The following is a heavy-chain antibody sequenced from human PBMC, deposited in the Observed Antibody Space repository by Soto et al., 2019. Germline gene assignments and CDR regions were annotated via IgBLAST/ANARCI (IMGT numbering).Heavy chain of an antibody. CDR2: VNHGGGT. V-gene: IGHV4-34*01. CDR1: GGSFSDYY. D-gene: IGHD3-3*01. J-gene: IGHJ4*02. CDR3: AREWWSGSLIGGSL. Sequence: SETLSLTCPVNGGSFSDYYWTWIRQPPGKGLEWIGEVNHGGGTHYNPSLKSRVSISVDTSKKQFSLNLTFVTAADTAVYYCAREWWSGSLIGGSLGGEGTLVTVSS.